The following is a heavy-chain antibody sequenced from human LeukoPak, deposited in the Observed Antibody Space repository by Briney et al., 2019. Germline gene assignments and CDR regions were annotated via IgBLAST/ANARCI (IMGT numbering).Heavy chain of an antibody. Sequence: SETLSLTCAVYGGSFSGYYWSWIRQPPGEGLEWIGEINHSGSTNYNPSFKSRVTISVDTSKNQFSLKLSSVTAADTAVYYCARGKGFDPWGQGTLVTVSS. CDR2: INHSGST. V-gene: IGHV4-34*01. J-gene: IGHJ5*02. CDR3: ARGKGFDP. CDR1: GGSFSGYY.